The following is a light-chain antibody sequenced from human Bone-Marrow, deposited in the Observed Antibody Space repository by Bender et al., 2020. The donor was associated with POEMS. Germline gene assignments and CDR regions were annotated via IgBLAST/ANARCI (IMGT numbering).Light chain of an antibody. J-gene: IGLJ3*02. CDR2: EVT. Sequence: QSALTQPASVSGSPGHSITISCTGTSGDVGFYNYVSWYQQHPGKVPKLLIYEVTNRPSGISNRFSGSKSGNTASLSISGLQGDDESDYYCASFTNMNTWVFGGGTKLTVL. CDR1: SGDVGFYNY. V-gene: IGLV2-14*01. CDR3: ASFTNMNTWV.